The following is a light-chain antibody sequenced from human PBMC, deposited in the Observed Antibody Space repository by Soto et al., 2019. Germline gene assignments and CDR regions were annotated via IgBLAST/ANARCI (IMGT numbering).Light chain of an antibody. CDR3: QQYDSSPWT. V-gene: IGKV3-20*01. Sequence: EIVLTQSPGTLSLSPAARATLSCRARQSVATTYLAWYQQKPGQAPRLLIFAASRRASAFPDRFSGSGSGTDFTLPISRLEPEDFAVYYCQQYDSSPWTLGQGTKVDIK. J-gene: IGKJ1*01. CDR1: QSVATTY. CDR2: AAS.